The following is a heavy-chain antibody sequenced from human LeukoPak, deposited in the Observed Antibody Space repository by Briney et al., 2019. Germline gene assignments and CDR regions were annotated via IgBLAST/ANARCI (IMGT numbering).Heavy chain of an antibody. CDR3: ARGGYYDILTGRFDY. Sequence: PGGSLRLSCAASGFTFSSYAMSWVRQAPGKGLEWVSAISGSGGSTYYADSVKGRFTISRDNSKNTLYLQMNSLRAEDTAVYYCARGGYYDILTGRFDYWGQGTLVTVSS. D-gene: IGHD3-9*01. V-gene: IGHV3-23*01. J-gene: IGHJ4*02. CDR1: GFTFSSYA. CDR2: ISGSGGST.